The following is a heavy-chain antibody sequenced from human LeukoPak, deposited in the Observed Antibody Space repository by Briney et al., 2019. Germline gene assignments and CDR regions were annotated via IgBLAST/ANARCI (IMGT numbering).Heavy chain of an antibody. CDR3: ATLISGWSLY. CDR2: INADGSTT. D-gene: IGHD6-19*01. J-gene: IGHJ4*02. Sequence: GGSLRPSCAASGSGFTFNNYWMHWVRQAPGKGLVWVSRINADGSTTSYADSVRGRFTISRDNAENTLYLQMNSLRAEDTAVYYCATLISGWSLYWGQGTLVTVSS. V-gene: IGHV3-74*01. CDR1: GSGFTFNNYW.